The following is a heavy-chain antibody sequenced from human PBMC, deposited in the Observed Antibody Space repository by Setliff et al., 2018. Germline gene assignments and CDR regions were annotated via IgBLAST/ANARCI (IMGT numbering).Heavy chain of an antibody. CDR3: ARDPLGLEDITLFDY. V-gene: IGHV1-2*02. J-gene: IGHJ4*02. Sequence: ASVKVSCKASGFSFTDYLMNWMRQAPEQGPEWMGRINLNTGNIFYAQEFQGRVTLTRDTSTSTAYMELTGLRYDDTAIYYCARDPLGLEDITLFDYWGQGTLVTVSS. CDR1: GFSFTDYL. D-gene: IGHD3-16*01. CDR2: INLNTGNI.